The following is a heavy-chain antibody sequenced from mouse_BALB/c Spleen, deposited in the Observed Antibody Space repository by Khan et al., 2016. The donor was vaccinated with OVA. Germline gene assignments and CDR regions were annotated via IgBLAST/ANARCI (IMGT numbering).Heavy chain of an antibody. CDR2: INTNVGST. CDR3: ARVGIIYYGNYAYYFDY. CDR1: GFTFSSHG. J-gene: IGHJ2*01. Sequence: EVELVESGGGLVQPGGSLKLSCAASGFTFSSHGMSWVRQTPDKRLELVATINTNVGSTYYPDSVKGRFTISRDTAKNTLYLQMSSLKSEDTAMYYCARVGIIYYGNYAYYFDYWGQGTTLTVSS. D-gene: IGHD2-1*01. V-gene: IGHV5-6-3*01.